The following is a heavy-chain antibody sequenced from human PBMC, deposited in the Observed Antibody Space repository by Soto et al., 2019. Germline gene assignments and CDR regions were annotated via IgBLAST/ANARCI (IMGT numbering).Heavy chain of an antibody. Sequence: EVQLLESGGGLVQPGGSLRLSCAASGFTFSNYAMSWVRQAPGKGLEWVSAISSGGGATYYADSVKGRFTISRDNSKNTVFLQMSSLRAEDSAVYYCAKDRSRTVTPISYCDPWGQGTLVTVSS. CDR3: AKDRSRTVTPISYCDP. V-gene: IGHV3-23*01. D-gene: IGHD2-21*02. CDR1: GFTFSNYA. CDR2: ISSGGGAT. J-gene: IGHJ5*02.